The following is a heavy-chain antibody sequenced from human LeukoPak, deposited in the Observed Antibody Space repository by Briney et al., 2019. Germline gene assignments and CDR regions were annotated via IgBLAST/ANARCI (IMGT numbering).Heavy chain of an antibody. D-gene: IGHD4-23*01. CDR2: LYPSVST. CDR3: ARSDCYGGNCYTFRFDR. V-gene: IGHV4-4*07. CDR1: GASISDSY. J-gene: IGHJ5*02. Sequence: PSETLSLTCTVSGASISDSYWSWIRQPAGKGLEWIGRLYPSVSTSYNASLRSRVAMSVDTSRNEIYLTLNDVTGADTAVYYCARSDCYGGNCYTFRFDRWGQGNEVLVSS.